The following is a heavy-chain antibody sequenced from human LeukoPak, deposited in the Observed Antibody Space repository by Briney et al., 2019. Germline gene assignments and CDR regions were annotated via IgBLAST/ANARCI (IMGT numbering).Heavy chain of an antibody. Sequence: SETLSLTCTVSGGSISSSNFYWGWIRQPPGKGLEWIGYIYYSGSTNYNPSLKSRVTISVDTSKNQFSLKLSSVTAADTAVYYCARSSGSYDYYYYYMDVWGKETTVTISS. CDR1: GGSISSSNFY. D-gene: IGHD1-26*01. CDR3: ARSSGSYDYYYYYMDV. J-gene: IGHJ6*03. CDR2: IYYSGST. V-gene: IGHV4-61*05.